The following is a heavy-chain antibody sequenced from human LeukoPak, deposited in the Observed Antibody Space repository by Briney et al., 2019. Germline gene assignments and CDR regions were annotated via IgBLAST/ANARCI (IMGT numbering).Heavy chain of an antibody. Sequence: ASVKVSCKASGYTFTGYYMHWVRQAPGQGLEWMGWINPNSGGTNYAQKFQGRVTMTRDTSISTAYMELSRLRPDDTAVYYCARDNSSSWYSTGYYYYYMDVWGKGTTVTVSS. CDR1: GYTFTGYY. CDR2: INPNSGGT. D-gene: IGHD6-13*01. V-gene: IGHV1-2*02. CDR3: ARDNSSSWYSTGYYYYYMDV. J-gene: IGHJ6*03.